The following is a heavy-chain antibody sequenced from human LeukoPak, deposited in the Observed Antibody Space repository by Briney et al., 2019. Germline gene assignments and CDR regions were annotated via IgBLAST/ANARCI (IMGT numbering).Heavy chain of an antibody. J-gene: IGHJ4*02. D-gene: IGHD3-22*01. V-gene: IGHV3-30-3*01. CDR3: ARVDFDTSGYYLDY. Sequence: GRSLRLSCGVSGFTFTSYAMHWVRQAPGKGLEWVAVISYDGSNKYYADSVKGRFTISRDNSKNTVYLQMNSLRADDTAVYYCARVDFDTSGYYLDYWGQGTLVTVSS. CDR2: ISYDGSNK. CDR1: GFTFTSYA.